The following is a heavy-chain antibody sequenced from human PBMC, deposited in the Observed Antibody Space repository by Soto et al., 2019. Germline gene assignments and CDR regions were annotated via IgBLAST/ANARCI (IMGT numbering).Heavy chain of an antibody. CDR3: ARGKVTDSSSFYYFDY. V-gene: IGHV1-69*10. CDR2: IIPIFGIA. J-gene: IGHJ4*02. Sequence: ASVKVSCKASGGTFSSYAISWVRQAPGQGLEWMGGIIPIFGIANYAQKFQGRVTITADKSTSTAYMELSSLRSEDTAVYYCARGKVTDSSSFYYFDYWGQGTLVTVSS. D-gene: IGHD6-6*01. CDR1: GGTFSSYA.